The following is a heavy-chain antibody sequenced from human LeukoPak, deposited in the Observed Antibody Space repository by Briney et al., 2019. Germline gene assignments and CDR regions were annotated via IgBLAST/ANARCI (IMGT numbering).Heavy chain of an antibody. CDR3: AREEFDPKGSKYYGMDV. J-gene: IGHJ6*02. CDR2: IIPIFGTA. Sequence: SVTVSCTASGGTFSSYAISWVRQAPGQGLEWMGGIIPIFGTANYAQKFQGRVTITADESTSTAYMELSSLRSEDTAVYYCAREEFDPKGSKYYGMDVWAKGPRSPSP. CDR1: GGTFSSYA. D-gene: IGHD3-10*01. V-gene: IGHV1-69*13.